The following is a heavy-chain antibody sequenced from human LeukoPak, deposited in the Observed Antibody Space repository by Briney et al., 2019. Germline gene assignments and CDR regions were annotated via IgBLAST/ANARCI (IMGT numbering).Heavy chain of an antibody. V-gene: IGHV3-23*01. CDR3: GQRESSSFFDS. Sequence: GGSLRLSCAAFSGFAMSWVRQAPGKRLEWVSAINGRGDDTYYPDSVKGRFTISRDNSNNTLYLQMNSLRADDTAVYAKGQRESSSFFDSWGQGIPVTVSS. J-gene: IGHJ4*02. CDR1: SGFA. CDR2: INGRGDDT.